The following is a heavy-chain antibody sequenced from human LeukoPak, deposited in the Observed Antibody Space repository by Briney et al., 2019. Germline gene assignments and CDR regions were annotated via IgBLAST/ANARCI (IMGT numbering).Heavy chain of an antibody. CDR2: ISAYNGNT. D-gene: IGHD6-13*01. Sequence: ASVKVSCKACGYTFTSYAISWVRQAPGQGLESMGWISAYNGNTNYAQKLQGRVTMTTDTSTSTAYMELRCLRSVDTAVYYCARGSEGLHSASLVRGWFDPWGQGTLVTVSS. CDR1: GYTFTSYA. CDR3: ARGSEGLHSASLVRGWFDP. J-gene: IGHJ5*02. V-gene: IGHV1-18*01.